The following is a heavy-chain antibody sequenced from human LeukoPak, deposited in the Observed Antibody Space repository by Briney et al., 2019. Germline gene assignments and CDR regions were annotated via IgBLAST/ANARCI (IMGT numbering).Heavy chain of an antibody. J-gene: IGHJ1*01. CDR1: GGSFSGYY. V-gene: IGHV4-34*01. CDR3: ARPRSRPTAEYFQQ. Sequence: PSETLSLTCAVSGGSFSGYYWSWIRQPPGKGLEWIGEINHSGSTNYNPSLKSRVTISVDTSKNQFSLKLSSVTAADTAVYYCARPRSRPTAEYFQQGGEGTLVTVSS. CDR2: INHSGST.